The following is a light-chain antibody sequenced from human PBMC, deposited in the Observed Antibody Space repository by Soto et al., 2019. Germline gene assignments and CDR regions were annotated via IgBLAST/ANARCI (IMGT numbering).Light chain of an antibody. Sequence: QCALTQPPSASGSPGQSVTISCTGTSSDVGGYNYVSWYQQHPGKAPKLMIYEVSKRPSGVPDRFSGSKSGNTASLTVSGLQAEDEADYYCSSYAGSNNHVVFGGGTKLTVL. J-gene: IGLJ2*01. CDR1: SSDVGGYNY. V-gene: IGLV2-8*01. CDR3: SSYAGSNNHVV. CDR2: EVS.